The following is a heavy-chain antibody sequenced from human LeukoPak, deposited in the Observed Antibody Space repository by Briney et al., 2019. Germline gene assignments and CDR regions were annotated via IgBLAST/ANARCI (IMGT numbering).Heavy chain of an antibody. V-gene: IGHV4-34*01. J-gene: IGHJ6*02. CDR1: GGSFSGYY. CDR3: ARRLYNGRVARSYYYYGMDV. CDR2: INHSGST. D-gene: IGHD3-10*01. Sequence: PSETLSLTCAVYGGSFSGYYWSWIRQPPGKGLEWIGEINHSGSTNYNPSLKSRVTISVDTSKNQFSLKLSSVAAADTAVYYCARRLYNGRVARSYYYYGMDVWGQGTTVTVSS.